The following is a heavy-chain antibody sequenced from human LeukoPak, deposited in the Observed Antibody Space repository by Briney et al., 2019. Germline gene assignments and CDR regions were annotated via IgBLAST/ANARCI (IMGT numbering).Heavy chain of an antibody. V-gene: IGHV1-69*04. CDR3: ARGIPFDY. CDR2: IIPILGIA. CDR1: GGTFSSYA. Sequence: GASVKVSCKASGGTFSSYAISWVRQAPGQGLEWMGRIIPILGIANYAQKFQGRVTITTDESTSTAYMELSSLRSEDTAVYYCARGIPFDYWGQGTLVTVSS. J-gene: IGHJ4*02. D-gene: IGHD2-21*01.